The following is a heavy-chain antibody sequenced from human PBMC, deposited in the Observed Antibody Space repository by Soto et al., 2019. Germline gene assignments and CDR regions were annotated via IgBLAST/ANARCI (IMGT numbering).Heavy chain of an antibody. Sequence: GGSLRLSCAGSGFPFSSYGMHCVRQAPGKGLEWVAVISYDGSNKYYADSVKGRFTISRDNSKNTLYLQMNSLRAEDTAVYYCARGKGYSGYDFGPFDYWGQGTLVTVSS. CDR1: GFPFSSYG. V-gene: IGHV3-30*03. D-gene: IGHD5-12*01. J-gene: IGHJ4*02. CDR3: ARGKGYSGYDFGPFDY. CDR2: ISYDGSNK.